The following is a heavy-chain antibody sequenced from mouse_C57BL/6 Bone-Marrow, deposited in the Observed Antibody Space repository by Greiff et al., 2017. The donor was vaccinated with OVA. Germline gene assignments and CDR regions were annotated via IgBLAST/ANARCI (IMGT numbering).Heavy chain of an antibody. D-gene: IGHD2-4*01. CDR3: ARTGLPSGFAY. V-gene: IGHV1-52*01. J-gene: IGHJ3*01. CDR1: GYTFTSYW. Sequence: VQLQQPGAELVRPGSSVKLSCKASGYTFTSYWMHWVKQRPIQGLEWIGNIDPSDSETHYNQKFKDKATLTVDKSSSTAYMQLSSLTSEGSAVYSCARTGLPSGFAYWGQGTLVTVSA. CDR2: IDPSDSET.